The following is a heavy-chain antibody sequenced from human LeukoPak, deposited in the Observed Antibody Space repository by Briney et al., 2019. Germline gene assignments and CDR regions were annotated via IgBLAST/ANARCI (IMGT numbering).Heavy chain of an antibody. J-gene: IGHJ4*02. CDR2: MNPNSGNT. Sequence: ASVKVSCKASGYTFTSYDINWVRQATGQGLEWMGWMNPNSGNTGYAQKFQGRVTMTRNTSISTAYMELSSLRSEDTAVYYCASDMGATGSGPDYYFDYWGQGTLVTVSS. CDR1: GYTFTSYD. V-gene: IGHV1-8*01. CDR3: ASDMGATGSGPDYYFDY. D-gene: IGHD1-26*01.